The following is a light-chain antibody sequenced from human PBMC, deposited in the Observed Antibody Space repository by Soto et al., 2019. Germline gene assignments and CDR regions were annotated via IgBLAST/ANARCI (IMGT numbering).Light chain of an antibody. Sequence: AIRMTQSPSSLSASTGDRVAMTWRASQGISSYLAWYQQKPGKAPKLLIYAASTLQSGVPSRFSGSGSGTDFTLTISCLQSEDFAVYYCQQYNNWPPTITFGQGTRLEIK. CDR3: QQYNNWPPTIT. CDR2: AAS. V-gene: IGKV1-8*01. CDR1: QGISSY. J-gene: IGKJ5*01.